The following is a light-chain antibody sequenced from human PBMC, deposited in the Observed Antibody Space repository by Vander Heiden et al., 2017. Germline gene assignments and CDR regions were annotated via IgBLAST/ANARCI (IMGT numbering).Light chain of an antibody. V-gene: IGKV3-20*01. J-gene: IGKJ3*01. CDR2: RAS. Sequence: EIALTQSPGTLSLSPGERATISCRASRSVSSDNLAWYQQKPGQAPSLLIYRASSRATGIPDRFSGSGSGTDFTLTISRLEPEDFAGYYCQQTWDFGPGTKVDIK. CDR1: RSVSSDN. CDR3: QQTWD.